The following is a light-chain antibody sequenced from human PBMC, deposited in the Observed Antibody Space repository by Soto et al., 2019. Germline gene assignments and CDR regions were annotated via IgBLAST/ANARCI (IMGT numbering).Light chain of an antibody. CDR3: TSYLGSNNHVV. Sequence: QSALTQPPSASGSPGQSVTISCTGTSSDVGAYNYVSWYQQHPGKAPKLIQAPNLIIYEVNKRPSVVPDRFSGSKSGNTASLTVSGLQAEDEADYYCTSYLGSNNHVVFGGGTKLTVL. J-gene: IGLJ2*01. CDR2: EVN. CDR1: SSDVGAYNY. V-gene: IGLV2-8*01.